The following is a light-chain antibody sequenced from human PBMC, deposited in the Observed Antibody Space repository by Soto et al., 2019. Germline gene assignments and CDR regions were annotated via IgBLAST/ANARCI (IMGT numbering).Light chain of an antibody. V-gene: IGKV1-8*01. CDR3: QQDYSYPRT. CDR2: AAS. CDR1: QGISSY. Sequence: AIMMYQSPSSLSASQGDRVTITCRASQGISSYLAWYQQKPGKAPKLLIYAASTLQSGVPSSFSGSGAGTDFTLTSSSLQSEYFATYYCQQDYSYPRTVGQGT. J-gene: IGKJ1*01.